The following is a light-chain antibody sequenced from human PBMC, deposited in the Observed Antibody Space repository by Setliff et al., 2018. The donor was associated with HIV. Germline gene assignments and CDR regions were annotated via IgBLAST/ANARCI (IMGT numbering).Light chain of an antibody. CDR2: SNN. Sequence: QSVLTQPPSTSGTPGQRVTISCSGSSSNIRTNAVNWYQQLSGTAPKLLIYSNNQRPSGVPDRFSGSKSGTSASLAISGPQSEDEADYYCASWDDSLNGQVFGTGTKVTVL. V-gene: IGLV1-44*01. CDR3: ASWDDSLNGQV. J-gene: IGLJ1*01. CDR1: SSNIRTNA.